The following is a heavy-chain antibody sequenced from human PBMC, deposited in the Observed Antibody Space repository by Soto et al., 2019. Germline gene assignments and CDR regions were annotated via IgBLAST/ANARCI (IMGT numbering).Heavy chain of an antibody. CDR3: ARARYYDWCFDL. Sequence: SETLSLTCAVSCVSISSGNWWTWVRQTPQRGLEYIGEIFHDGTANYYPSFERRVAISVDTSKNQFSLKLTSVTAADTAVYFCARARYYDWCFDLWGLGTPVTVSS. CDR1: CVSISSGNW. D-gene: IGHD3-9*01. J-gene: IGHJ4*02. V-gene: IGHV4-4*02. CDR2: IFHDGTA.